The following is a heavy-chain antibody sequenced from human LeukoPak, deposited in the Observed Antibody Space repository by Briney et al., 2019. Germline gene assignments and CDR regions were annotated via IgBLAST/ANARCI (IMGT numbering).Heavy chain of an antibody. D-gene: IGHD3-16*02. V-gene: IGHV3-7*01. CDR1: GFTFSSYW. Sequence: GGSLRLSCAASGFTFSSYWMSWVRQAPGKGLEWVANIKQDGSEKYYVDSVKGRFTISRDNAKNSLYLQMNSLRAEDTAVYYCAREIYDYVWGSYRYFFDYWGQGTLVTVSS. J-gene: IGHJ4*02. CDR3: AREIYDYVWGSYRYFFDY. CDR2: IKQDGSEK.